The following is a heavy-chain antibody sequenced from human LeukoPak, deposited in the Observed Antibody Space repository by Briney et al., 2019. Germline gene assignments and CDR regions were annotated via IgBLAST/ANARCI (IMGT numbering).Heavy chain of an antibody. Sequence: SETLSLTCAVYGGSFSGYYWSWIRQPPGKGLEWIGEINHSGSTNYNPSLKSRVTISVDTSKNQFSLKLSSVTAEDTALYYCARGSIMITFGGVIVIPDDAFDIWGQGTMVTVSS. CDR1: GGSFSGYY. J-gene: IGHJ3*02. V-gene: IGHV4-34*01. D-gene: IGHD3-16*02. CDR2: INHSGST. CDR3: ARGSIMITFGGVIVIPDDAFDI.